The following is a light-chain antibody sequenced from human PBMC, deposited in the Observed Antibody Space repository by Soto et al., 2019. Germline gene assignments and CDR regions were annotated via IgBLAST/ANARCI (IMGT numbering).Light chain of an antibody. CDR1: QSVSSY. V-gene: IGKV3-11*01. CDR2: DAS. CDR3: QQRTHWPLLT. Sequence: EIVLTQSPATLSLSPGERATLSCRASQSVSSYLAWYQQKPGQAPRLLIYDASSRATGIPARFSGSGSGTDFTLTISSVDPEDFAVYYCQQRTHWPLLTFGGGTKVEIK. J-gene: IGKJ4*01.